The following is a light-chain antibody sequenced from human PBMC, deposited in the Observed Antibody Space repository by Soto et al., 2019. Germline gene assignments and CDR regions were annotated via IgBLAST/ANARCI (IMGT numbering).Light chain of an antibody. CDR3: QHYNSYSEA. J-gene: IGKJ1*01. CDR2: KAS. V-gene: IGKV1-5*03. CDR1: QSISGW. Sequence: GDRVTITFRASQSISGWLAWYQQKPGKAPKLLIYKASTLKSGVPSRFSGSGSGTEFTLTISSLQPDDFATYYCQHYNSYSEAFGQGTKVDIK.